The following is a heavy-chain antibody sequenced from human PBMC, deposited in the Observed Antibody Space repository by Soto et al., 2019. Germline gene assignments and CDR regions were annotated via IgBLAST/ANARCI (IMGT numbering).Heavy chain of an antibody. V-gene: IGHV3-23*01. Sequence: EVQLLESGGGLVQPGGSLRLSCAASGFTFSSYAMSWVRQAPGKGLEWVSAISGSGGSTYYADSVKGRFTNSRDNSKNTLYLQMNSLRAEDTAVYYCAMSIAARPGDWYFDLWGRGTLVTVSS. CDR1: GFTFSSYA. D-gene: IGHD6-6*01. CDR3: AMSIAARPGDWYFDL. CDR2: ISGSGGST. J-gene: IGHJ2*01.